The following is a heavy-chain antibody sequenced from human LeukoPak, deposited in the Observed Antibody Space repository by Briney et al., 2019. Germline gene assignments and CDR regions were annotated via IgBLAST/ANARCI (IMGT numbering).Heavy chain of an antibody. CDR3: AKDIVVVPAAIPGD. CDR1: GYTFTSYG. J-gene: IGHJ4*02. D-gene: IGHD2-2*02. V-gene: IGHV1-18*01. Sequence: ASVKVSCKASGYTFTSYGISWVRQAPGQGLEWMGWISAYNGNTNYAQKLQGRVTMTTDTSTSTAYMELRSLRSDDTAVYYCAKDIVVVPAAIPGDWGQGTLVTVSS. CDR2: ISAYNGNT.